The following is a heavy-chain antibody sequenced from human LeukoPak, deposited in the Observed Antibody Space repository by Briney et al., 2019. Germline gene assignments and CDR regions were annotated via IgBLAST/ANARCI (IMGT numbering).Heavy chain of an antibody. J-gene: IGHJ6*03. Sequence: SQALDLICTGSCIHINSLTYYRSWLRQPAGKGLEWIGRIYTSGSPNYNPSLKSRLTISVDISQNQLSLKLSPVTVAHPAVYFCARDLVEVSGWYRYYYMDVCGKGTTFTTSS. CDR3: ARDLVEVSGWYRYYYMDV. D-gene: IGHD6-19*01. CDR2: IYTSGSP. CDR1: CIHINSLTYY. V-gene: IGHV4-61*02.